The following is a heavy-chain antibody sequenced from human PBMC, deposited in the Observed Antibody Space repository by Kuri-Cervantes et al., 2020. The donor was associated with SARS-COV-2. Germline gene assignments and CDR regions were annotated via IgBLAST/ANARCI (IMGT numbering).Heavy chain of an antibody. D-gene: IGHD3-22*01. CDR1: GGTFSSYA. V-gene: IGHV1-69*13. CDR3: ARDTRGGLFQPDAFDI. J-gene: IGHJ3*02. CDR2: IIPIFGTA. Sequence: SVTVSCKASGGTFSSYAISWVRQAPGQGLEWMGGIIPIFGTANYAQKFQGRVTITADESTSTAYMELSSLRSEDTAVYYCARDTRGGLFQPDAFDIWGQGTMVTVSS.